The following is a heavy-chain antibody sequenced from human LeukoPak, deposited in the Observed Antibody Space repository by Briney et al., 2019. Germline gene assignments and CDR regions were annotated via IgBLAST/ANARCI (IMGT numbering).Heavy chain of an antibody. CDR2: ISAYNGNT. J-gene: IGHJ4*02. CDR3: ARVIDDFWSGYSDD. D-gene: IGHD3-3*01. CDR1: GYTFTSYG. Sequence: ASVKVSCKASGYTFTSYGISWVRQAPGQGLEWMGWISAYNGNTNYAQKLQGRVTMTTDTSTSTAYMELRSLRSDDTAVYYCARVIDDFWSGYSDDWGQGTLVTVSS. V-gene: IGHV1-18*01.